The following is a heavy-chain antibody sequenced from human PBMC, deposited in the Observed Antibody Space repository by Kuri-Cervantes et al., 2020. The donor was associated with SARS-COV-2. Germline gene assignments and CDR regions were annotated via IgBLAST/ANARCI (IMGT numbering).Heavy chain of an antibody. CDR3: AKDLGFFASGTSFDY. Sequence: GESLKISCAASGFTFSSYWMHWFRQAPGKGLVWVSRINSDGSSTSYADSVKGRFTISRDNAKNTLYLQMNSLRAEDTAVYYCAKDLGFFASGTSFDYWGQGTLVTVSS. J-gene: IGHJ4*02. CDR1: GFTFSSYW. V-gene: IGHV3-74*01. D-gene: IGHD3-10*01. CDR2: INSDGSST.